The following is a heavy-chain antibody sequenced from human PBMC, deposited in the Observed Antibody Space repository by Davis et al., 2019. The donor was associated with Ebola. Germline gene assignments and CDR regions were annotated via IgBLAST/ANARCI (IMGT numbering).Heavy chain of an antibody. CDR1: GFTFSSYW. D-gene: IGHD3-10*01. CDR2: IKQDGSEK. Sequence: GESLKISCAASGFTFSSYWMSWVRQAPGKGLEWVANIKQDGSEKYYVDSVKGRFTISRDNAKNSLYLQMNSLRAEDTAVYYCARKESRYYYYYGMDVWGQGTTVTVSS. CDR3: ARKESRYYYYYGMDV. J-gene: IGHJ6*02. V-gene: IGHV3-7*01.